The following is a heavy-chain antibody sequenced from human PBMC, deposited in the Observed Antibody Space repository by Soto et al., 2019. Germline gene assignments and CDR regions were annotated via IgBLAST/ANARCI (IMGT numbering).Heavy chain of an antibody. CDR1: GFTFSSYS. V-gene: IGHV3-21*01. CDR2: ISSSSSYI. D-gene: IGHD3-10*01. CDR3: ARDITGFGESH. Sequence: GGSLRLSCAASGFTFSSYSMNWVRQAPGKGLEWVSSISSSSSYIYYADSVKGRFTISRDNAKNSLYLQMNSLRAEDTAVYYCARDITGFGESHWGQGTLVTVSS. J-gene: IGHJ4*02.